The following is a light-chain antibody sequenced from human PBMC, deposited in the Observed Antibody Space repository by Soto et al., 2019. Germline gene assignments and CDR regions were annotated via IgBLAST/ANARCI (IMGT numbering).Light chain of an antibody. CDR3: QNYNGAPWT. CDR1: QAISIY. V-gene: IGKV1-27*01. J-gene: IGKJ1*01. Sequence: DIQLTQSPSSLSASVGDRVTITCRPIQAISIYLVWYQQKPGTVPKLLIFAASTLQSGVPSRFSGSGSGSDFTLTISSLQPEDFATYYCQNYNGAPWTYGHGTKVEIK. CDR2: AAS.